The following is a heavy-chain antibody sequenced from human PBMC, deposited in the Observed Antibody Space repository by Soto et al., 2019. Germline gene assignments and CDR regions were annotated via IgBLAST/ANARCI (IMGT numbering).Heavy chain of an antibody. J-gene: IGHJ5*02. CDR2: ISGSGGSK. CDR3: AKDHADGDYVGWFDP. Sequence: EVQLLESGGGLVQPGGSLRLSCAASGFTFSSYAMSWVRQAPGKGLEWVSAISGSGGSKYYADSVKGRFTISRDNSKNTLYLQMNSLRAEDTAVYYCAKDHADGDYVGWFDPWGQGTLVTVSS. V-gene: IGHV3-23*01. CDR1: GFTFSSYA. D-gene: IGHD4-17*01.